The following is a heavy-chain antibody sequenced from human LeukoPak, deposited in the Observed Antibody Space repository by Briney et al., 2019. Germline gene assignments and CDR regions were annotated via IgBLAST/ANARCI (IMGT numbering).Heavy chain of an antibody. CDR1: GASMNSYW. Sequence: PSETLSLTCSVSGASMNSYWWSWIRHPPGRGRGWIAYIHYSGGTNYNPSLKSRVSISLDTSENQVSLMLTSMTAAETAVYFCSTHVLFDPDNHSYWFDPWGQGTLVTVSS. J-gene: IGHJ5*02. D-gene: IGHD2-21*01. V-gene: IGHV4-59*08. CDR3: STHVLFDPDNHSYWFDP. CDR2: IHYSGGT.